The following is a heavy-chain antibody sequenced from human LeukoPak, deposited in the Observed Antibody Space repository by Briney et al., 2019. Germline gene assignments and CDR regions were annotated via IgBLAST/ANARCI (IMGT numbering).Heavy chain of an antibody. CDR1: GGSISSYY. V-gene: IGHV4-59*12. Sequence: SETLSLTCTVSGGSISSYYWSWIRQPAGKGLEWIGYIYYSGSTSYNPSLKSRVTISVDTSKNQFSLKLSSVTAADTAVYYCARVWFGESLYFDYWGQGTLVTVSS. CDR2: IYYSGST. D-gene: IGHD3-10*01. J-gene: IGHJ4*02. CDR3: ARVWFGESLYFDY.